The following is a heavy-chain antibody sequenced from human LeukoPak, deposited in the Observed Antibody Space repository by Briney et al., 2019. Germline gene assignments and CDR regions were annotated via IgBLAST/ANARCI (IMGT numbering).Heavy chain of an antibody. J-gene: IGHJ5*02. CDR2: IYYSGST. CDR3: ARVRQGVVIPNWFDP. D-gene: IGHD3-22*01. CDR1: GGSISSGGYY. Sequence: SQTLSLTCTVSGGSISSGGYYWSWVRQHPGKGLEWIGYIYYSGSTYYNPSLKSRVTISVDTSKNQFSLKLSSVTAADTAVYYCARVRQGVVIPNWFDPWGQGTLVTVSS. V-gene: IGHV4-31*03.